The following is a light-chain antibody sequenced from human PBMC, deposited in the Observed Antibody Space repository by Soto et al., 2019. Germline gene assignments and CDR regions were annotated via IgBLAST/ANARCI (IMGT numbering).Light chain of an antibody. Sequence: EIVFTQSPGTLSLSPGERATLSCRASQSVAKNYLAWYQQKPGQAPRLLIYDASSRATGIPDRFSGGGSGTDFSLTINRLEPEDFVVYYCHQYATSPLTFGGGTKVEIK. CDR1: QSVAKNY. CDR2: DAS. V-gene: IGKV3-20*01. J-gene: IGKJ4*01. CDR3: HQYATSPLT.